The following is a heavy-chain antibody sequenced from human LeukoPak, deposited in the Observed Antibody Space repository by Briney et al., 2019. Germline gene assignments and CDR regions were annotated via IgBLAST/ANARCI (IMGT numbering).Heavy chain of an antibody. V-gene: IGHV4-61*02. CDR3: ASGSKLWKRIDY. Sequence: SETLSLTCTVSGGSISSGSYYWSWIRQPAGTGLEWIGRIYTSGSTNYNPSLKSRVTISVDTSKNQFSLKLSSVTAADTAVYYCASGSKLWKRIDYWGQGTLVTVSS. J-gene: IGHJ4*02. CDR1: GGSISSGSYY. D-gene: IGHD5-18*01. CDR2: IYTSGST.